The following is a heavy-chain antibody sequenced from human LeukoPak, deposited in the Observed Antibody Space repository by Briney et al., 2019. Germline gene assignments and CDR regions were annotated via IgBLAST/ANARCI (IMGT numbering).Heavy chain of an antibody. CDR2: ISSSSSYI. D-gene: IGHD3-22*01. CDR1: GFTLTTHA. Sequence: GGSLRLSCAASGFTLTTHATSWVRQAPGKGLEWVSFISSSSSYIYYADSVRGRFTISRDNAKNSVYLQMHSLRADDTAVYYCAKGSRYMIVVLEDYWGQGTLVTVSS. CDR3: AKGSRYMIVVLEDY. J-gene: IGHJ4*02. V-gene: IGHV3-21*01.